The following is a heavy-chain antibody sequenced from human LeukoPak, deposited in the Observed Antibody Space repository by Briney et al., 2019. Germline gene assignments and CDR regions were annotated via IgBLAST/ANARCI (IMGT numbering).Heavy chain of an antibody. D-gene: IGHD1-26*01. CDR1: GGSINSYY. CDR2: IYHSGST. J-gene: IGHJ4*02. CDR3: ARLRRVGATPFDY. V-gene: IGHV4-59*08. Sequence: SETLSLTCTVSGGSINSYYWSWIRQPPGKGLEWIGSIYHSGSTYYNPSLKSRVTISVDTSKNQFSLKLSSVTAADTAMYYCARLRRVGATPFDYWGQGTLVTVSS.